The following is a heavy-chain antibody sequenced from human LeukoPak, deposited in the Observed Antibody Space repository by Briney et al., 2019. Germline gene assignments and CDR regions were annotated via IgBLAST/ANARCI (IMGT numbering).Heavy chain of an antibody. Sequence: KPRGSLRLSCAASGFTFSSYSMNWVRQAPAKGLEWVSSISSSSSYIYYADSVKGRFTISRDNAKNSLYLQINSLRAEDTAVYYCARDISSVVEAGYNDYWGQGTLVTVSS. V-gene: IGHV3-21*01. J-gene: IGHJ4*02. CDR2: ISSSSSYI. D-gene: IGHD3-9*01. CDR3: ARDISSVVEAGYNDY. CDR1: GFTFSSYS.